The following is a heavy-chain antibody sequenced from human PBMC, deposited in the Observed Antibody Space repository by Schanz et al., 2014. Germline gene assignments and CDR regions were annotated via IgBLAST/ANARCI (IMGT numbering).Heavy chain of an antibody. J-gene: IGHJ5*02. CDR1: GGSISSSNW. D-gene: IGHD5-18*01. CDR2: IYHSGST. Sequence: QVQLQESGPGLVKPSGTLSLTCAVSGGSISSSNWWSWVRQPPGKGLEWIGEIYHSGSTNYKRSLKSRVPISADKSKNQFSLKLRSVTAADTAVYYCARRSVSPSGNSYGYVVAWFDPWGQGTLVTVSS. CDR3: ARRSVSPSGNSYGYVVAWFDP. V-gene: IGHV4-4*02.